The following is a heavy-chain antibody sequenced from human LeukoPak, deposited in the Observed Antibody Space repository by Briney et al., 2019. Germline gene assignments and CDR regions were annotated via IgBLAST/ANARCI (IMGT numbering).Heavy chain of an antibody. J-gene: IGHJ3*02. CDR2: IYYSGST. CDR3: ARDPRYSYGYGVAFDI. V-gene: IGHV4-61*08. D-gene: IGHD5-18*01. Sequence: SETLSLTCAVSGGSISSGGYSWSWIRQPPGKGLEWIGYIYYSGSTNYNPSLKSRVTISVDTSKNQFSLKLSSVTAADTAVYYCARDPRYSYGYGVAFDIWGQGTMVTVSS. CDR1: GGSISSGGYS.